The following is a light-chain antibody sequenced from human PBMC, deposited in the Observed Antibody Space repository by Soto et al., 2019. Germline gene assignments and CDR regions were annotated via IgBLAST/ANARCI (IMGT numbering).Light chain of an antibody. V-gene: IGLV2-14*01. CDR3: SAYTARSNFV. J-gene: IGLJ1*01. CDR2: EVR. Sequence: ALTQPASVSGSAGQSITISCSGTMRDVGAYNLVSWYQQHPGTAPRLIIYEVRNRPSGISSRFSGSRSGNTASLTISGLQPEDEGDYYCSAYTARSNFVFGSGTKVTVL. CDR1: MRDVGAYNL.